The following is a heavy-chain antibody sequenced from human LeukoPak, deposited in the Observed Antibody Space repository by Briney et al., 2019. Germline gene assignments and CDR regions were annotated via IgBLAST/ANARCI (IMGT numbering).Heavy chain of an antibody. J-gene: IGHJ4*02. CDR3: ARRPLSGWYYFDY. D-gene: IGHD6-19*01. CDR2: IYYSGST. Sequence: SETLSLTRTVSGGSISSSSYYWGWIRQPPGKGLEWIGSIYYSGSTYYNPSLKSRVTISVDTSKNQFSLKLSSVTAADTAVYYCARRPLSGWYYFDYWGQGTLVTVSS. CDR1: GGSISSSSYY. V-gene: IGHV4-39*01.